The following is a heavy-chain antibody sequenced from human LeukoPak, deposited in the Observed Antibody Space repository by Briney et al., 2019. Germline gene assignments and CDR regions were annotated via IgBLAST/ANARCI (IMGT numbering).Heavy chain of an antibody. CDR3: ARAHNWKYGSFDF. CDR2: ISSSGSTI. J-gene: IGHJ4*02. Sequence: GGSLRLSCAASGFTFSSYEMNWVRQAPGKGLEWVSYISSSGSTIYYADSVKGRFTISRDNAKNSLYLQMNSLRAEDTAVYYCARAHNWKYGSFDFWGQGTLVTVSS. CDR1: GFTFSSYE. D-gene: IGHD1-7*01. V-gene: IGHV3-48*03.